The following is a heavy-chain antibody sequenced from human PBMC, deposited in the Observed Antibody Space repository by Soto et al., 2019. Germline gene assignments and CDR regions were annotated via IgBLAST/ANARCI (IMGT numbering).Heavy chain of an antibody. Sequence: GSLRLSCAASGFNFNSYTINWVRQAPGKRLEWLSSISSSGYIFSTDSVRGRFTISRDNAKNSVYLQINSLRAEDTAVYFCARDCSGGSCYHGMDVCGQVTTVTVS. V-gene: IGHV3-21*01. CDR1: GFNFNSYT. J-gene: IGHJ6*02. CDR3: ARDCSGGSCYHGMDV. D-gene: IGHD2-15*01. CDR2: ISSSGYI.